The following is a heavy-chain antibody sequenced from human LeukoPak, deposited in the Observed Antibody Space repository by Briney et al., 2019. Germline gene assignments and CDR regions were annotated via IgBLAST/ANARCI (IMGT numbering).Heavy chain of an antibody. D-gene: IGHD2-8*01. V-gene: IGHV3-30*18. Sequence: GGSLRLSCAASGFTFSSYGMHWVRQAPGKGLEWVAVISYDGSNKYYADSVKGRFTISRDNPKNTLYLQMNSLRAEDTAVYYCAKESVLMVYALDYWGQGTLVTVSS. CDR1: GFTFSSYG. CDR3: AKESVLMVYALDY. CDR2: ISYDGSNK. J-gene: IGHJ4*02.